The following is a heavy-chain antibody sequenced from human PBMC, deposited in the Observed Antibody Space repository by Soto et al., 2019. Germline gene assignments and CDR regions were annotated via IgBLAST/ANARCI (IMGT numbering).Heavy chain of an antibody. V-gene: IGHV1-69*01. Sequence: QVQLVQSGAEVKKPGSSVKVSCRASGGTFSSYGISWVRQALGQGLEWMGGIIPPLGTLTYAQKFRDRVIITADESTSTVYMELSSLRSEDTAVYYCARDVEIVTRLYWFDPWGQGTLVTVSS. J-gene: IGHJ5*02. D-gene: IGHD2-2*03. CDR3: ARDVEIVTRLYWFDP. CDR1: GGTFSSYG. CDR2: IIPPLGTL.